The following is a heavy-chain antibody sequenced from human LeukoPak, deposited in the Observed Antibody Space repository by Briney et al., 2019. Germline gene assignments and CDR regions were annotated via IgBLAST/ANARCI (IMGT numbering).Heavy chain of an antibody. J-gene: IGHJ4*02. V-gene: IGHV3-7*03. CDR3: ARGEYYYDGGY. Sequence: GGSLRLSCGASGFSISRYWMSWVRQAPGTGLEWVANIKEDGSEKYYVDSVKGRFTISRDNAKNSLYLQMNGLRADDTAVYYCARGEYYYDGGYWGQGTLVTVSS. CDR2: IKEDGSEK. CDR1: GFSISRYW. D-gene: IGHD3-22*01.